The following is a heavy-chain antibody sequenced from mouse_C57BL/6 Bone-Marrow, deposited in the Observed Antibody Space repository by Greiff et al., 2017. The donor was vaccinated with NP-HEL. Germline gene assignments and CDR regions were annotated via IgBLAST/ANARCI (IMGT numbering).Heavy chain of an antibody. CDR1: GYAFSSSW. CDR2: IYPGDGDT. CDR3: AREGCSHWYFDV. V-gene: IGHV1-82*01. Sequence: VQLQQSGPELVKPGASVKISCKASGYAFSSSWMNWVKQRPGKGLEWIGRIYPGDGDTNYNGKFKGKATLTADKSSSTAYMQLSSLTSEDSAVYFCAREGCSHWYFDVWGTGTTVTVSS. J-gene: IGHJ1*03.